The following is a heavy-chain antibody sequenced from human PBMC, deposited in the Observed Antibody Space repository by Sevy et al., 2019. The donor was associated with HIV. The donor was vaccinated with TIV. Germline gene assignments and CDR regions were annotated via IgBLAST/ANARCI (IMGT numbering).Heavy chain of an antibody. D-gene: IGHD6-13*01. CDR3: ARLSSWWREFYAFDI. CDR2: IKQDGSEK. CDR1: GFTFSSYW. V-gene: IGHV3-7*01. Sequence: GGSLRLSCAASGFTFSSYWMSWVRQAPGKGLEWVANIKQDGSEKYYVDSVKGRFTISRDNAKNSLYLQMNSLRAEDTAVYYCARLSSWWREFYAFDIWGQGTMVTVSS. J-gene: IGHJ3*02.